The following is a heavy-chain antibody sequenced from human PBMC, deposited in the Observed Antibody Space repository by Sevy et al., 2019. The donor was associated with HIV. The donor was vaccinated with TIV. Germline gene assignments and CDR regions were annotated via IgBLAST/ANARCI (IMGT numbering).Heavy chain of an antibody. J-gene: IGHJ4*01. CDR2: IYPDDSDT. CDR1: GYSFTSHW. Sequence: GESLKISCQGSGYSFTSHWIAWVRQMPGKGLEWMGIIYPDDSDTRYSPSFQGQVTFSADKSIFTAYLQWSSLKASDTAVYYCATHRSGYFDGSGYYIYWGQGTQVTVSS. V-gene: IGHV5-51*01. CDR3: ATHRSGYFDGSGYYIY. D-gene: IGHD3-22*01.